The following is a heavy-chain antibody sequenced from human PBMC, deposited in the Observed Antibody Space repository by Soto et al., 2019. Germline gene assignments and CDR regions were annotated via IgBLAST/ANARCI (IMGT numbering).Heavy chain of an antibody. D-gene: IGHD2-2*01. V-gene: IGHV4-4*02. Sequence: LQLQESGPGLVKPSGTLSLSCDVSGASVNTDTWWRWVRQSPGKGLEGVGEIYHSGGTNYNPSLKSRISLSIDKSTNQFSLGLTSVTAADTAVFFCARVNQQIASVGSFDTWGQGILVTVSS. CDR1: GASVNTDTW. CDR3: ARVNQQIASVGSFDT. J-gene: IGHJ5*02. CDR2: IYHSGGT.